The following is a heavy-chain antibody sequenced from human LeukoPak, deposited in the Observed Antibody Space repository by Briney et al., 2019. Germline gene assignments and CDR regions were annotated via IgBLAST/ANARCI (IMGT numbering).Heavy chain of an antibody. J-gene: IGHJ4*02. CDR2: ISGSGGST. V-gene: IGHV3-23*01. D-gene: IGHD5-24*01. CDR1: GFTFSSYA. Sequence: GGSLRLSCAASGFTFSSYAMSWVRQAPGKGLEWVSTISGSGGSTYYADSVKGRFTISRDNSKNTLYLQMNSLRAEDTAVYYCAQRAVEMTTTKGYWGQGTLVTVSS. CDR3: AQRAVEMTTTKGY.